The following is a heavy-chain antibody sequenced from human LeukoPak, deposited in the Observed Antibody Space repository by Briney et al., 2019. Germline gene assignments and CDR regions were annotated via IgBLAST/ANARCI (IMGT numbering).Heavy chain of an antibody. D-gene: IGHD1-26*01. J-gene: IGHJ5*02. V-gene: IGHV4-59*01. CDR3: ARSGSYFHWFDP. Sequence: PSETLSLTCTVSGGSISSYYWSWIRQPPGKGLEWIGYIYYSGSTNYNPSLKSLVTISVDTSKNPFSLKLSSVTAADTAVYYCARSGSYFHWFDPWGQGTLVTVSS. CDR2: IYYSGST. CDR1: GGSISSYY.